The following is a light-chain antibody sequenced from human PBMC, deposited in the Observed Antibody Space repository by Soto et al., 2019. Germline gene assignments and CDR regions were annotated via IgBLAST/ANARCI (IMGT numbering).Light chain of an antibody. CDR3: QHYNSYSEA. Sequence: DIQMTQSPSSLSASVGDRVTVTCRASQDVTRYLNWYQQKPGKAPELLIYAASTLQSGVPSRFSGSGSGTDFALTISSLQPEDFATYFCQHYNSYSEAFGQGTKV. CDR1: QDVTRY. J-gene: IGKJ1*01. CDR2: AAS. V-gene: IGKV1-39*01.